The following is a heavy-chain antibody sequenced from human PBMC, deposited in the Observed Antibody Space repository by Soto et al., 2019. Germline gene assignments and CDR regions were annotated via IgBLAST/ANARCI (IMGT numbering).Heavy chain of an antibody. J-gene: IGHJ5*02. CDR1: GGSMSSYY. V-gene: IGHV4-59*01. CDR2: VYYSGST. CDR3: AREKRSRYDFWNGNNWFDP. Sequence: XATLSLSCTVSGGSMSSYYGSWIRQPPGKGLEWIADVYYSGSTNYNPSLKSRVTISVDTSKNQFSLKLSSVTAADTAVYYCAREKRSRYDFWNGNNWFDPCGQGTLVTVS. D-gene: IGHD3-3*01.